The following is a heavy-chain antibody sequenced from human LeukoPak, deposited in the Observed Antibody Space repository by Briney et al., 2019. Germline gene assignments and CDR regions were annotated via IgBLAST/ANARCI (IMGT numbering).Heavy chain of an antibody. CDR2: ISSSSSYI. CDR1: GFTFSSNS. D-gene: IGHD3-22*01. V-gene: IGHV3-21*01. J-gene: IGHJ3*02. Sequence: PGGSLRLSCAASGFTFSSNSMNWVRQAPGNGLEWVSSISSSSSYIFYADSVKGRFTISRDNAKKSLYLQMNSLRAEDTAVYYCARDRGASWYDTSGFAFDIWGQGTMVTVSS. CDR3: ARDRGASWYDTSGFAFDI.